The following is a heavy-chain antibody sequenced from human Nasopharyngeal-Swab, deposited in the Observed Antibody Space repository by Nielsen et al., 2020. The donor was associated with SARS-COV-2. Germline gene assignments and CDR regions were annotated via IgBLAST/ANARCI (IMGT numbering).Heavy chain of an antibody. CDR2: ISSSGGTI. Sequence: GESLKISCVASGFTFSSYEMNWVRQAPGKGLEWVSYISSSGGTIDYADSVKGRFTISRDNAKNSLYLQMNSLRAEDTALYYCAKDFYYDSSGPPSVQHWGQGTLVTVSS. D-gene: IGHD3-22*01. V-gene: IGHV3-48*03. CDR3: AKDFYYDSSGPPSVQH. J-gene: IGHJ1*01. CDR1: GFTFSSYE.